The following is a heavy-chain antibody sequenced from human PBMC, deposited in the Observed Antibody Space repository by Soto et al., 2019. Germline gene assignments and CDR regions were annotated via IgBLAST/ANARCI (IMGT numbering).Heavy chain of an antibody. CDR1: GYSFGTYW. Sequence: GESLKISCKAPGYSFGTYWIGWVRQMPGKGLEWMGIIYPDDSDTRYSPSFQGQVTISVDTSTDTAYLQWRSLKASDTAMYYCARQWDYNILTGYSYWFDPWGRGTLVTVSS. J-gene: IGHJ5*02. V-gene: IGHV5-51*01. CDR3: ARQWDYNILTGYSYWFDP. CDR2: IYPDDSDT. D-gene: IGHD3-9*01.